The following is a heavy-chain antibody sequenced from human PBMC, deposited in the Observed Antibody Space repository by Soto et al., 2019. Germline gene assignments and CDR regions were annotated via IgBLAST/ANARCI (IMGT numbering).Heavy chain of an antibody. J-gene: IGHJ6*02. CDR1: GGTFSSYA. V-gene: IGHV1-69*13. D-gene: IGHD1-26*01. Sequence: SVKVSCKASGGTFSSYAISWVRQAPGQGLEWMGGIIPIFGTANCAQKFQGRVTITADESTSTAYMELSSLRSEDTAVYYCARDSPLGATTDYYGMDVWGQGTTVTVSS. CDR2: IIPIFGTA. CDR3: ARDSPLGATTDYYGMDV.